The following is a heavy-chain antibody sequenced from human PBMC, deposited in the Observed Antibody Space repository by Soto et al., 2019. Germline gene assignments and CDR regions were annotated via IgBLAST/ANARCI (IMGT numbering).Heavy chain of an antibody. Sequence: ASETLSLTCTVSGGSISSGGYYWSWIRQHPGKGLEWIGYIYYSGSTYYNPSLKSRVTISVDTSKNQFSLKLSSVTAADTAVYYCARCSGGPIAAAGTYAFDIWGQGTMVTVSS. CDR3: ARCSGGPIAAAGTYAFDI. D-gene: IGHD6-13*01. J-gene: IGHJ3*02. CDR1: GGSISSGGYY. CDR2: IYYSGST. V-gene: IGHV4-31*03.